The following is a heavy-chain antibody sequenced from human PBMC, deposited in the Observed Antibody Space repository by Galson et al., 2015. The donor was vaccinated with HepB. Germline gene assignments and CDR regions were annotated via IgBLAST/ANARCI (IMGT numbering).Heavy chain of an antibody. D-gene: IGHD3-10*01. CDR3: ARLYASGSSDY. J-gene: IGHJ4*02. CDR2: INPSGDSR. V-gene: IGHV1-46*01. Sequence: SVKVSCKASGSTFTDYHIHWVRQARGQGLEWMGVINPSGDSRSDAQKFQGRITVTRDTSTSTVYMELSSLRSEDTAVYYCARLYASGSSDYWGQGTLVTVSS. CDR1: GSTFTDYH.